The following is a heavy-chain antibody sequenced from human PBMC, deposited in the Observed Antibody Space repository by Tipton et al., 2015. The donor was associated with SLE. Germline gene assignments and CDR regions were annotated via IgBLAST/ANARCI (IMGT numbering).Heavy chain of an antibody. CDR3: ARAGRWQRPAHFDW. D-gene: IGHD3-10*01. Sequence: GLVKPSETLSLTCAVSGYSISSGYYWGWIRQPPGKGLEWVGSIIHSGATDYNPSLKSRVTMSADTSNNHFSLKLSSVTATDTAVYYCARAGRWQRPAHFDWWGQGTLVTVSS. V-gene: IGHV4-38-2*01. CDR1: GYSISSGYY. J-gene: IGHJ4*02. CDR2: IIHSGAT.